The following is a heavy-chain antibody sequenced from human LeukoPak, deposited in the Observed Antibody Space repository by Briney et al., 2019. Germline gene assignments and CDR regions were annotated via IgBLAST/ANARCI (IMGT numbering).Heavy chain of an antibody. Sequence: GGSLRLSCAASGFTFSSYAMSWVRQAPGKGLEWVSAISGSGGSTYYADSVKGRFTISRDNSKNTLYLQMNSLRAEDTAVYYCAKGASYGVVITTPRGVFDYWGQGTLVTVSS. V-gene: IGHV3-23*01. CDR3: AKGASYGVVITTPRGVFDY. J-gene: IGHJ4*02. CDR2: ISGSGGST. D-gene: IGHD3-22*01. CDR1: GFTFSSYA.